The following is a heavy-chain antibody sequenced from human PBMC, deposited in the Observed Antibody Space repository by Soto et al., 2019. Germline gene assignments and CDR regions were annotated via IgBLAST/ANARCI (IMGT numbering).Heavy chain of an antibody. V-gene: IGHV5-51*01. CDR1: GYIFTNYW. CDR3: AASIFYYGMDV. J-gene: IGHJ6*02. Sequence: GESLKISCKGSGYIFTNYWIGLVRQMPGKVLEWMGIIYPGDSDTKYNPSFQGQVTISADKSITTTYLRWTSLKASDTAIYYWAASIFYYGMDVWGQGTTVTVSS. CDR2: IYPGDSDT.